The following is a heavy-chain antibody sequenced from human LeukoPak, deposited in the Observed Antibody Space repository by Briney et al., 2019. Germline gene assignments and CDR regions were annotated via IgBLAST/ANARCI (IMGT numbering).Heavy chain of an antibody. CDR2: IYSGGST. Sequence: AGGSLRLSCAASGFTVSSNDMSWVRQAPGKGLECISVIYSGGSTGYADSVKGRLTISRDNSKNTLYLQMNSLRAEDTAVYYCARDFVTVVTPGYDPWGQGTLVTVSS. CDR1: GFTVSSND. J-gene: IGHJ5*02. D-gene: IGHD4-23*01. CDR3: ARDFVTVVTPGYDP. V-gene: IGHV3-53*01.